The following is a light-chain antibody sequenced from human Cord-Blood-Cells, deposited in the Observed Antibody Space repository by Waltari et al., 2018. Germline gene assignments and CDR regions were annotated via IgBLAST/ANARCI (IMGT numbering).Light chain of an antibody. V-gene: IGLV5-52*01. J-gene: IGLJ3*02. Sequence: QPVLTQPSPHSASSGASVRLPCMRSSGFRVGAFWIRWYHQRPGNPPRYLLYYHPDSNKGQGSGVPNRFSGSNDASANEGILRISELQPADEADYYCGTWHSNSIWVFGGGTKLTVL. CDR2: YHPDSNK. CDR1: SGFRVGAFW. CDR3: GTWHSNSIWV.